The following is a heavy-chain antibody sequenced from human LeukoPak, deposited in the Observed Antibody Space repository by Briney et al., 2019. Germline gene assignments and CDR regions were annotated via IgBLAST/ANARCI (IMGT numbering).Heavy chain of an antibody. CDR3: ARFKGDIVVVVAQGYFDY. V-gene: IGHV4-31*03. D-gene: IGHD2-15*01. CDR1: GGSINSGGYY. J-gene: IGHJ4*02. CDR2: IYYSGST. Sequence: PSRTLSLTCTVSGGSINSGGYYWSWIRQHPGKGLEWIGYIYYSGSTYYNPSLKSRVTISIDTSKNQFSLKLSSVTAADTAVYYCARFKGDIVVVVAQGYFDYWGQGTLVTVSS.